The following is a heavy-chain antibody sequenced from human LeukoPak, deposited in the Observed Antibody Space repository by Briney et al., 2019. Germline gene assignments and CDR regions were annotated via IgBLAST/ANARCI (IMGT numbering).Heavy chain of an antibody. CDR1: GLTFSSYA. J-gene: IGHJ4*02. V-gene: IGHV3-23*01. CDR2: ISGSGDSA. Sequence: GGSLRLSCAASGLTFSSYAMSWVRQAPGKGLEWVSGISGSGDSAVYADSVKGRFTISRDNSKNTLYLQMNSLRAEDTAVYYCAKDPPRYFYDNSGYDWGQGTLVTVSS. CDR3: AKDPPRYFYDNSGYD. D-gene: IGHD3-22*01.